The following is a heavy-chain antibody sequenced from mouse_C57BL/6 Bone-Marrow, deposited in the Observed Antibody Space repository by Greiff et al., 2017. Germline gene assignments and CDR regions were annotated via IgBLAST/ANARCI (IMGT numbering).Heavy chain of an antibody. J-gene: IGHJ4*01. Sequence: VMLVESGPGLVQPSQSLSITCTVSGFSLTSYGVHWVRQSPGKGLEWLGVIWRGGSTDYNAAFISRLSISKDNSKSQVFFKMNSLQADDTAIYYCAREGGVYYGYDAMDYWGQGTSVTVSS. CDR2: IWRGGST. CDR3: AREGGVYYGYDAMDY. CDR1: GFSLTSYG. D-gene: IGHD2-1*01. V-gene: IGHV2-2*01.